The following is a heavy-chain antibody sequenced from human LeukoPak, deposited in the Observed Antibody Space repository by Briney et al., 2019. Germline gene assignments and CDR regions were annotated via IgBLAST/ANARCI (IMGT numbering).Heavy chain of an antibody. V-gene: IGHV4-39*02. CDR3: ARDHTCSGCPNNWFDP. D-gene: IGHD6-19*01. Sequence: SETLSLTCTVSGGSISSSSYYWGWIRQPPGRGVEWIGIIYYSCTTYYNPSLKSPVTISVDTSKNHFSLNLSSVTAADTAVYYCARDHTCSGCPNNWFDPWGQGTLVTVSS. J-gene: IGHJ5*02. CDR1: GGSISSSSYY. CDR2: IYYSCTT.